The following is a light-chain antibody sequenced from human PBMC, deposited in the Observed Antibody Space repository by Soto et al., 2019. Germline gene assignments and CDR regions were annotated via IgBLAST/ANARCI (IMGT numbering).Light chain of an antibody. J-gene: IGKJ1*01. CDR3: QHYSGDRAT. CDR2: EAS. CDR1: QSINKW. V-gene: IGKV1-5*03. Sequence: DILLTQSPSTLSASVGDRVTISCRASQSINKWLAWYQHKPGKAPNLLIYEASTLHSGVPSRFSGSGSGTEFTLTISSLWPDDFATYYCQHYSGDRATFGQGTKVEI.